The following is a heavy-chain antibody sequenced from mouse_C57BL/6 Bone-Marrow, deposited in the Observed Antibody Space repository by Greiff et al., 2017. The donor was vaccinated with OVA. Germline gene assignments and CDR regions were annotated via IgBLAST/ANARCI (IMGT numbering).Heavy chain of an antibody. V-gene: IGHV1-64*01. D-gene: IGHD2-3*01. CDR3: ARPDGYYTLYYFDY. CDR2: IHPNSGST. CDR1: GYTFTSYW. Sequence: QVQLQQPGAELVKPGASVKLSCKASGYTFTSYWMHWVKQRPGQGLEWIGMIHPNSGSTNYNEKFKSKATLTVDKSSSTAYMQLSSLTSEDSAVYYCARPDGYYTLYYFDYWGQGTTLTVSS. J-gene: IGHJ2*01.